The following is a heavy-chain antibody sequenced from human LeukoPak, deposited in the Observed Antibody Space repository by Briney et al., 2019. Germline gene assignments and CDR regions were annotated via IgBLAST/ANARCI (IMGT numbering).Heavy chain of an antibody. CDR3: AREEAAAAPGVDY. CDR1: GGSISSSSYY. D-gene: IGHD6-13*01. CDR2: IYHSGST. V-gene: IGHV4-39*07. J-gene: IGHJ4*02. Sequence: SETLSLTCTVSGGSISSSSYYWGWIRQPPGKGLEWIGSIYHSGSTYYNPSLKSRVTISVDTSKNQFSLKLSSVTAADTAVYYCAREEAAAAPGVDYWGQGTLVTVSS.